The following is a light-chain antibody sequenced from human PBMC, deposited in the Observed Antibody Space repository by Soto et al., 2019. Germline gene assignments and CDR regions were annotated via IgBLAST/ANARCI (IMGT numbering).Light chain of an antibody. V-gene: IGKV3-11*01. CDR1: QSVSRY. CDR3: QQRSNWPGT. Sequence: EIVLTQSPATLSLSPGERATLSCRASQSVSRYLAWYQQKPGQAPRLLIYDASNRATGIPARVSGSGSGTNFTLTISSLEPEDFAVYYCQQRSNWPGTFGQGTKLEIK. J-gene: IGKJ2*01. CDR2: DAS.